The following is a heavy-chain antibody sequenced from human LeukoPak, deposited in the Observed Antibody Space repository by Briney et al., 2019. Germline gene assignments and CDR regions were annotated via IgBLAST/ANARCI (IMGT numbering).Heavy chain of an antibody. CDR1: GFTVSSNY. D-gene: IGHD3-10*01. V-gene: IGHV3-53*01. J-gene: IGHJ5*02. CDR3: AREIRGVGNFDP. CDR2: IYSGGST. Sequence: GGSVRLSCAASGFTVSSNYMSWVRQAPGKGLEWVSVIYSGGSTYYADSVKGRFTISRDNSKNTLYLQMNSLRAEDTSVYYWAREIRGVGNFDPWGQGTLVTVSS.